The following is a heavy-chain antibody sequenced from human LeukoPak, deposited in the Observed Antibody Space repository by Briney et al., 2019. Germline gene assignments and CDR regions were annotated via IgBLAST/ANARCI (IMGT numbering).Heavy chain of an antibody. V-gene: IGHV3-33*01. D-gene: IGHD2-8*02. CDR1: GFTFSNYA. Sequence: GRSLRLSCAAPGFTFSNYAMHWVRRAPGKGLECVALIWYDGSNEFYADSVKGRFTISRDNSKNTLYLQMNSLRAEDTAIYYCAREAGYDTGGYPRDYWGQGTLVTVSS. CDR2: IWYDGSNE. J-gene: IGHJ4*02. CDR3: AREAGYDTGGYPRDY.